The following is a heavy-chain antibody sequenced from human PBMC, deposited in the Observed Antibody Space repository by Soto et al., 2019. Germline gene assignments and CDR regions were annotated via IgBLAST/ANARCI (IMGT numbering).Heavy chain of an antibody. V-gene: IGHV3-23*01. J-gene: IGHJ3*02. CDR2: ITSGGTT. Sequence: GSLRLSCAASGFTFSSFAMSWVRQAPGKGLEWVSHITSGGTTYYADSVKGRFTISRDSSTNTLYLLMNSLRAEDTALYYCATCFQANWNYDAFHIWGKGTMVTVSS. CDR3: ATCFQANWNYDAFHI. D-gene: IGHD1-7*01. CDR1: GFTFSSFA.